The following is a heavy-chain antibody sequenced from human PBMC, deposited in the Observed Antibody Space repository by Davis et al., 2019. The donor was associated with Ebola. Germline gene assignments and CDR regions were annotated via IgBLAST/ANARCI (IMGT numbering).Heavy chain of an antibody. CDR1: GFTFSSYG. J-gene: IGHJ3*02. D-gene: IGHD3-10*01. V-gene: IGHV3-30*12. Sequence: GESLKISCAASGFTFSSYGMHWVRQAPGKGLEWVAVISYDGSNKYYADSVKGRFTISRDNSKNTLYLQMNSLRAEDTAVYYCADLWFGGGDAFDIWGQGTMVTVSS. CDR3: ADLWFGGGDAFDI. CDR2: ISYDGSNK.